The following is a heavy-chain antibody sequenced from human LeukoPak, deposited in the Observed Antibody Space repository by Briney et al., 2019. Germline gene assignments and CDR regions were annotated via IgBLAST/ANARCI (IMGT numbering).Heavy chain of an antibody. V-gene: IGHV3-13*01. CDR2: IGIAGDT. J-gene: IGHJ3*02. CDR1: GFTFSSYD. D-gene: IGHD5/OR15-5a*01. CDR3: IRGGIQVSGIDAFDI. Sequence: GGSLRLSCAASGFTFSSYDMHWVRQAPGRGLEWVSAIGIAGDTYYPDSVKGRFTISRENAKNSMYLQMNSLKDGDTAVSYCIRGGIQVSGIDAFDIRGQGTMVTVSS.